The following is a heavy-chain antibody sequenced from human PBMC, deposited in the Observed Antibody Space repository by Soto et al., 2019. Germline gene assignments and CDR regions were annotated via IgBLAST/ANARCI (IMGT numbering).Heavy chain of an antibody. Sequence: EVRLVESGGGLIQPGGSLRLPCPASGFTVSSNYMSWVRQAPGKGLEWVSVIYSGGSTYYADSVKGRFTISRDNSKDTLYLQMNSLRAEDTAVYYCARGFSTSCYFYWGQGTLVTVSS. J-gene: IGHJ4*02. CDR1: GFTVSSNY. CDR2: IYSGGST. V-gene: IGHV3-53*01. D-gene: IGHD2-2*01. CDR3: ARGFSTSCYFY.